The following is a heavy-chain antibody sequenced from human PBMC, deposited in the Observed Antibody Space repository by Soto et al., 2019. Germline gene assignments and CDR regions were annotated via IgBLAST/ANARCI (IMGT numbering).Heavy chain of an antibody. J-gene: IGHJ4*02. V-gene: IGHV1-46*03. CDR3: ARGGHVVVVTAAFDY. CDR1: GKTFSNYS. CDR2: INPSGGHT. Sequence: GASVKVSCKASGKTFSNYSIHSVRQAPGQGLEWMGTINPSGGHTTYAQKFLGRVTMTRDTSTSTLYMELTSLRSEDTAVYYCARGGHVVVVTAAFDYWGQGTLVTVSS. D-gene: IGHD2-21*02.